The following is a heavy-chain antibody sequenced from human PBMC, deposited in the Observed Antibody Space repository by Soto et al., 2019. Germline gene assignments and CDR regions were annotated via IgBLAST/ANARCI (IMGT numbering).Heavy chain of an antibody. J-gene: IGHJ6*02. D-gene: IGHD2-21*02. V-gene: IGHV1-18*01. CDR2: ISAYNGNI. CDR3: ASSYCGGNCYSNFPLDYYYYGMDV. Sequence: QVQLVQSGAEVKKPGASVKVSCKASGYTFTNYGINWVRQAPGQGLEWMGWISAYNGNINYAQKLQGRVTMNTDTSTSTAYMELRSLRSDDTAMYYCASSYCGGNCYSNFPLDYYYYGMDVWGQGTTVTVSS. CDR1: GYTFTNYG.